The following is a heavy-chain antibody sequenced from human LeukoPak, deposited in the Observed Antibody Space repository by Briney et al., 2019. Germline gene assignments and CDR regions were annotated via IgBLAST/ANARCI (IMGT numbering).Heavy chain of an antibody. CDR3: AKEGGQQLGLPLDS. J-gene: IGHJ4*02. V-gene: IGHV4-31*03. D-gene: IGHD6-13*01. CDR1: GGSINNDRYY. Sequence: SETLSLTCTVSGGSINNDRYYWSWLRQLPGKGLEWIGYIYYSGSTYYNKSLKSRVSISLATSKNQFSLKLSFVTAADTAVYYCAKEGGQQLGLPLDSWGQGTLVTVSS. CDR2: IYYSGST.